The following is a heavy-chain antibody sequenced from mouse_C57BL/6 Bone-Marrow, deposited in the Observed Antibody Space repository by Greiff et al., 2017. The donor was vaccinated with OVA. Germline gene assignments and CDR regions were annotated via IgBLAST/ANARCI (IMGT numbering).Heavy chain of an antibody. J-gene: IGHJ4*01. CDR2: INPYNGGT. V-gene: IGHV1-19*01. D-gene: IGHD4-1*02. CDR1: GYTFTDYY. CDR3: ARAQLGRGAMDY. Sequence: EVQVVESGPVLVKPGASVKMSCKASGYTFTDYYMNWVKQSHGKSLEWIGVINPYNGGTSYNQKFKGKATLTVDKSSSTAYMELNSLTSEDSAVYYCARAQLGRGAMDYWGQGTSVTVSS.